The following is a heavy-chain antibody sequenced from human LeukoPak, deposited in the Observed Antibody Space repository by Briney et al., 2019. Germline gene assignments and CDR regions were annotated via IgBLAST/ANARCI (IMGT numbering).Heavy chain of an antibody. CDR1: GGSRINAGW. J-gene: IGHJ6*02. CDR2: IFHSGNT. D-gene: IGHD3-16*01. Sequence: SETLSLTCAVSGGSRINAGWWSWVRPPPGKGLEWIGEIFHSGNTKYNPSLESRVTISVDKSNHQFTLEMKSVTAADTAIYYCARDLGYYDGLDIWSRGTTVTVSS. V-gene: IGHV4-4*02. CDR3: ARDLGYYDGLDI.